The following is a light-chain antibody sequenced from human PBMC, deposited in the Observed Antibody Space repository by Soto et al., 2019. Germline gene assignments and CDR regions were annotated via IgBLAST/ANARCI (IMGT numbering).Light chain of an antibody. V-gene: IGLV1-47*01. CDR2: KNN. CDR1: TSNIGRNY. Sequence: QSVLTQPPSASGTPGQRVTISCSGSTSNIGRNYVYWFQQLPGTAPKLLIYKNNQRPSGVPDRFSGSKSGTSASLAISGLRSEDEADYYCAAWDDSLSGLWVFGGGTKVTVL. J-gene: IGLJ3*02. CDR3: AAWDDSLSGLWV.